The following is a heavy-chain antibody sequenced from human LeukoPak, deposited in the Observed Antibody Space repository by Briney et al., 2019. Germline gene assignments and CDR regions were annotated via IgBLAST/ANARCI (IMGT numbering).Heavy chain of an antibody. CDR2: ISGSGGST. D-gene: IGHD3-10*01. CDR3: ANRNEARGLPGMVRGVIWNYYYYGMDV. Sequence: GGSLRLSCVASGFNFNNYAMGWVRQAPGKGLEWVSVISGSGGSTSYADSVKGRFTISRDNSKNTLYLQMNSLRAEDTAVYYCANRNEARGLPGMVRGVIWNYYYYGMDVWGQGTTVTVSS. CDR1: GFNFNNYA. V-gene: IGHV3-23*01. J-gene: IGHJ6*02.